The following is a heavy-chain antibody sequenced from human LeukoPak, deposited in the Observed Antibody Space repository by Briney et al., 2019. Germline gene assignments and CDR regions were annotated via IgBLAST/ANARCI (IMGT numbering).Heavy chain of an antibody. D-gene: IGHD3-10*01. J-gene: IGHJ4*02. CDR2: IYHSGST. V-gene: IGHV4-30-2*01. CDR3: ARVAMVRGARFDY. Sequence: TLSLTCAVSGGSISSGGYSWSWIRQPPGKGLEWIGYIYHSGSTYYNPSLKSRVTISVDRSKNQFSLKLSSVTAADTAVYYCARVAMVRGARFDYWGQGTLVTVSS. CDR1: GGSISSGGYS.